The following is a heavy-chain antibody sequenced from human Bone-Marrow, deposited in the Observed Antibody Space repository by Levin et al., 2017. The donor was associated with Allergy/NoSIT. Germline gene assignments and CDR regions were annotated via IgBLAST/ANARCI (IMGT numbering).Heavy chain of an antibody. V-gene: IGHV4-34*01. CDR1: GGSFSGYY. J-gene: IGHJ5*02. Sequence: RSSETLSLTCAVYGGSFSGYYWSWIRQPPGKGLEWIGEINHSGSTNYNPSLKSRVTISVDTSKNQFSLKLSSVTAADTAVYYCARKNGDPYYGSGSPSFDPWGQGTLVTVSS. D-gene: IGHD3-10*01. CDR2: INHSGST. CDR3: ARKNGDPYYGSGSPSFDP.